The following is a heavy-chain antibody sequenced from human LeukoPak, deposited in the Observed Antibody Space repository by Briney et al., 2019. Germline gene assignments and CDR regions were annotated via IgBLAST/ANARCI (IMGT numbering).Heavy chain of an antibody. V-gene: IGHV3-30*04. D-gene: IGHD3-22*01. J-gene: IGHJ4*02. CDR2: ILENGSYQ. Sequence: GRSLRLSCAASGFTFSNYMMHWVRQAPGKGLDWVAVILENGSYQYYADPVKGRFTISRDNSKNSLYLQMNSLRTEDTALYYCARSPGLNNYDRRGYTYFDYWGQGTLVTVSS. CDR3: ARSPGLNNYDRRGYTYFDY. CDR1: GFTFSNYM.